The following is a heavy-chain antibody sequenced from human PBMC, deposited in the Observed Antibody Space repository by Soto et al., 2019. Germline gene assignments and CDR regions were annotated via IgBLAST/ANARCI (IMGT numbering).Heavy chain of an antibody. CDR2: IYYSGST. J-gene: IGHJ6*02. V-gene: IGHV4-39*01. D-gene: IGHD3-9*01. Sequence: SETLSLTCTVFGGSISSSSYYWGWIRQPPGKGLEWIGSIYYSGSTYYNPSLKSRVTISVDTSKNQFSLKLSSVTAADTAVYYCASLFTDILTGYSPHYYYGMDVWGQGTTVTVSS. CDR3: ASLFTDILTGYSPHYYYGMDV. CDR1: GGSISSSSYY.